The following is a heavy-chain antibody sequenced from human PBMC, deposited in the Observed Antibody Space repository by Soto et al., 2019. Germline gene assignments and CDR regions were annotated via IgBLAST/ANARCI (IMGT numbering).Heavy chain of an antibody. D-gene: IGHD3-10*01. CDR1: GFTFNTYS. CDR2: ITSGSNTI. CDR3: ARGSGSYYQVDY. Sequence: GGSLRLSCAASGFTFNTYSMNWVRQAPGKGLEWLSYITSGSNTIHYADSVKGRFTISRDNAKNSLYLQMNSLRDEDTALYYCARGSGSYYQVDYWGQGALVTVSS. J-gene: IGHJ4*02. V-gene: IGHV3-48*02.